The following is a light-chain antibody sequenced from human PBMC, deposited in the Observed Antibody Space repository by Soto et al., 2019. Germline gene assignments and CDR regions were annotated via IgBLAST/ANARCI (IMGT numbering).Light chain of an antibody. CDR3: QTYDSSLSGLYV. V-gene: IGLV1-40*01. Sequence: VLTQPPSISGAPGQRVTISCTGSSSNIGAGSDVHWYHQLPGTAPKLLIYGNTNRPSGVPDRFSGSKSGTSASLAIAGLQTEDEGDYYCQTYDSSLSGLYVFXTGTKVTVL. J-gene: IGLJ1*01. CDR2: GNT. CDR1: SSNIGAGSD.